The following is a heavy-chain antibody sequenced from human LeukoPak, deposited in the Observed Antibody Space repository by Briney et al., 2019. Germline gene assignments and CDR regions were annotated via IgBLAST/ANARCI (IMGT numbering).Heavy chain of an antibody. CDR3: AKDSYNGGSGNYFEY. J-gene: IGHJ4*02. CDR1: GSMVSSYG. D-gene: IGHD2-8*01. CDR2: LRYDASSK. V-gene: IGHV3-30*02. Sequence: PGGSLRLSCAVSGSMVSSYGMHSVRQAPGKGMEWVAFLRYDASSKFYADSVTGRFCISRDNSRNILYLQMNSLRTEDTAIYYCAKDSYNGGSGNYFEYWGQGTLVTVSS.